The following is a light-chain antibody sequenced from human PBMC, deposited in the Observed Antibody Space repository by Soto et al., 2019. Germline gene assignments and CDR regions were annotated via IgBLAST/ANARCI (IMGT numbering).Light chain of an antibody. CDR2: DVT. CDR1: TSDVNY. CDR3: SSYTTTFVV. Sequence: QSVLTQPASVSGSPGQSVTMSCTGTTSDVNYVSWYQQHPGKAPKLIIYDVTYRPSGVSDRFSGSKSGNTASLTISGLQAEDEADYYCSSYTTTFVVFGGGTKLTVL. V-gene: IGLV2-14*03. J-gene: IGLJ2*01.